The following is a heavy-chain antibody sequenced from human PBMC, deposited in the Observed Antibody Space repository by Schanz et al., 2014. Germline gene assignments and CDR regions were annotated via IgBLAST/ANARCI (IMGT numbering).Heavy chain of an antibody. CDR3: ARQRSYFYAMDV. J-gene: IGHJ6*02. CDR2: ISSSSSYT. V-gene: IGHV3-11*05. CDR1: GLTFSDYY. Sequence: QVQLVESGGGLVKPGGSLRLSCAASGLTFSDYYMSWIRQAPGKGLEWVSYISSSSSYTNYADSVKGRFTISRDNAKNSLYLQMNSLRAEDTAVYYCARQRSYFYAMDVWGQGTTVTVSS.